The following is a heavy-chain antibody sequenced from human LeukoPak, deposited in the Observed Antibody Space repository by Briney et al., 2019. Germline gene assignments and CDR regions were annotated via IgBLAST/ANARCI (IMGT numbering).Heavy chain of an antibody. CDR3: ARLGSSSFD. J-gene: IGHJ4*02. Sequence: SETLSLTCTVSGGSISSSSYYWGWIRQPPGKGLEWIGSIYYSGSTYYNPSLKSRVTISVDTSKNQFSLKLSSVTAADTAVYYCARLGSSSFDWGQGTLVTVSS. CDR2: IYYSGST. CDR1: GGSISSSSYY. D-gene: IGHD6-6*01. V-gene: IGHV4-39*07.